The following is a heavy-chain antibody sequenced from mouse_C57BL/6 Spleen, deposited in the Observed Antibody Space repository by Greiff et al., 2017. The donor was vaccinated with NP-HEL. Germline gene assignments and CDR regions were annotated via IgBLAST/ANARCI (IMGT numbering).Heavy chain of an antibody. J-gene: IGHJ2*01. V-gene: IGHV1-82*01. D-gene: IGHD3-1*01. CDR2: IYPGDGDT. CDR3: ARRRVPQDAFDY. CDR1: GYAFSSSW. Sequence: QVQLQQSGPELVKPGASVKISCKASGYAFSSSWMNWVKQRPGKGLEWIGRIYPGDGDTNYNGKFKGKATLTADKSSSTAYMQLSSLTSEDSAVYFCARRRVPQDAFDYWGQGTTLTVSS.